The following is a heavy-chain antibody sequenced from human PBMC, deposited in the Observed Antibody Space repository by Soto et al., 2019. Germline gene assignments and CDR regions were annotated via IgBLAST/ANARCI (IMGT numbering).Heavy chain of an antibody. CDR1: GYTFTSYY. J-gene: IGHJ6*02. Sequence: VASVKVSCKASGYTFTSYYMHWVRQAPGQGLEWMGIINPSGGSTSYAQKFQGRVTMTRDTSTSTVYMELNSLRAEDTAVYYCARDFSISTGCVRPVCYYYYGMDVWGQGTTVTVSS. CDR2: INPSGGST. V-gene: IGHV1-46*01. D-gene: IGHD2-2*01. CDR3: ARDFSISTGCVRPVCYYYYGMDV.